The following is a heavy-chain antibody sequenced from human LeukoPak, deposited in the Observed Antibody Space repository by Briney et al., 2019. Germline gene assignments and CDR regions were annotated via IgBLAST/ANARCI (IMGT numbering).Heavy chain of an antibody. CDR1: GFSLTTSGVA. D-gene: IGHD1-26*01. CDR2: IYWDDDK. J-gene: IGHJ4*02. Sequence: SGPTLVNPTQTLTLTCTFSGFSLTTSGVAVGWIRQPPGEALEGLALIYWDDDKRYSPSLKSRLTITKDTSKNQVVLTMTNMDPVDTATYYCAHRRVVGARDYFFDYWGQGTLVTVSS. V-gene: IGHV2-5*02. CDR3: AHRRVVGARDYFFDY.